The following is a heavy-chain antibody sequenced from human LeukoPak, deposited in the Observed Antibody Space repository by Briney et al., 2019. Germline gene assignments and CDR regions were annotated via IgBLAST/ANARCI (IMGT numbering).Heavy chain of an antibody. CDR3: TTDGGSYFGDYFDY. J-gene: IGHJ4*02. V-gene: IGHV3-15*01. Sequence: GGSLRLSCAASGFTFSNAWMSWVRQAPGKGLEWVGRIKSKTDGGTTDYAAPVKGRFTISRDDSKNTLYLQMNSLKTEDTAVYYCTTDGGSYFGDYFDYWGQGTLVTVSS. CDR2: IKSKTDGGTT. CDR1: GFTFSNAW. D-gene: IGHD1-26*01.